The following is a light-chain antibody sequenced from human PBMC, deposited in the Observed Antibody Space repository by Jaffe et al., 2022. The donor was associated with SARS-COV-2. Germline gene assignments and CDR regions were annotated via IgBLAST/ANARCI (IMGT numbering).Light chain of an antibody. V-gene: IGKV1-12*01. CDR3: QQASSFPRT. J-gene: IGKJ2*01. CDR1: QGINNW. Sequence: DIQMTQSPSSVSASVGDRVTITCRASQGINNWLAWYQQKPGKAPKLLIYATSSLQSGVPSRFSGSGSGTDFTLTITSLQPEDFATYYCQQASSFPRTFGLGTKLEIK. CDR2: ATS.